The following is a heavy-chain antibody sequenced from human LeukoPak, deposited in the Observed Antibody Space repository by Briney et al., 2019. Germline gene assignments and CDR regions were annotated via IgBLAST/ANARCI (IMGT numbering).Heavy chain of an antibody. CDR1: GFTFSTYA. J-gene: IGHJ4*02. Sequence: GGSLRLSCAASGFTFSTYAMSWVRQAPGRGLEWVSGVNGNGGSTSYADSVKGRFTISRDNSKNTVYLQMNSLRVEDTAVYYCAKSLYGGCDYWGQGTVVTVSS. D-gene: IGHD3-16*02. V-gene: IGHV3-23*01. CDR2: VNGNGGST. CDR3: AKSLYGGCDY.